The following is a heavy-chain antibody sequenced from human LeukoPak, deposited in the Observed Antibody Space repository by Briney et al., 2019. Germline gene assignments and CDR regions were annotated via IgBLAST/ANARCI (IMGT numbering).Heavy chain of an antibody. Sequence: PGGSLRLSCAASGFTFDSYWMSWVRQAPGKGLEWVSSISSSSSYIYYADSVKGRFTISRDNAKNSLYLQMNSLRAEDTAVYYCARESGSLRPDYWGQGTLVTVSS. CDR2: ISSSSSYI. J-gene: IGHJ4*02. CDR1: GFTFDSYW. CDR3: ARESGSLRPDY. V-gene: IGHV3-21*01. D-gene: IGHD1-26*01.